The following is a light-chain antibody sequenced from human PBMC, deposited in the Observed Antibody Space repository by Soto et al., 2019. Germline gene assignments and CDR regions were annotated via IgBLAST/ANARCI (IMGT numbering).Light chain of an antibody. CDR3: SSYTISSTLYV. Sequence: QAVLTQPPSVSGAPGQRVTISCTGNNSNLGAGYDVHWYQQLPGAAPKLVIFGNRNRPSGVPERFSGSKSGTSASLAITGLQAEDEADYYCSSYTISSTLYVFGSGTKLTVL. V-gene: IGLV1-40*01. J-gene: IGLJ1*01. CDR1: NSNLGAGYD. CDR2: GNR.